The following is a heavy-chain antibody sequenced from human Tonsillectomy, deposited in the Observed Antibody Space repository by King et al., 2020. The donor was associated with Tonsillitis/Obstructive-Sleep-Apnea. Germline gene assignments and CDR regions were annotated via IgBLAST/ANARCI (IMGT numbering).Heavy chain of an antibody. Sequence: VQLVESGGGLVQPGGSLRLSCAASGFTFSSYTIAWVRQAPGKGLEWVSGIRGTSRTYYADSVKGRFTISRDNSKNNLFLQMNSLTAEDTAVYYCAKTDGGDYFYMDVWGKGTTVTVSS. V-gene: IGHV3-23*04. CDR1: GFTFSSYT. J-gene: IGHJ6*03. CDR2: IRGTSRT. D-gene: IGHD3-16*01. CDR3: AKTDGGDYFYMDV.